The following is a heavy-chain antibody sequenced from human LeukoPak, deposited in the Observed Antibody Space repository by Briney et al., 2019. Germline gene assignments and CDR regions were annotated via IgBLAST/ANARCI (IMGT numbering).Heavy chain of an antibody. CDR3: TTKHDKSSWTLIF. J-gene: IGHJ4*02. Sequence: GGSLRLSCAASGFTFSNAWMSWFRQAPGKGLEWVGRIKSKTDGGTTDYAAPVKGRFTISRDDSKNTLFLQMNSLKTEDTAVYYCTTKHDKSSWTLIFGGQGTLVTVSS. D-gene: IGHD3/OR15-3a*01. CDR1: GFTFSNAW. CDR2: IKSKTDGGTT. V-gene: IGHV3-15*01.